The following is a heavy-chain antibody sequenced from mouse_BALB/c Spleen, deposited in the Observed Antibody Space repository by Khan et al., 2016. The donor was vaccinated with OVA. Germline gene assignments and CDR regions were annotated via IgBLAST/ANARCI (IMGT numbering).Heavy chain of an antibody. D-gene: IGHD2-4*01. J-gene: IGHJ4*01. Sequence: QVQLQESGAGLVAPSQSLSITCTTSGFSLTNYGVHWVRQPPGKGLEWLVVIWSDGGTTYNSAIKSRLTITKDNSTSQAFLEMNSLQTDDTAIYFCARQPYYHYNVMDYWGQGTSVTVSS. CDR2: IWSDGGT. V-gene: IGHV2-6-1*01. CDR3: ARQPYYHYNVMDY. CDR1: GFSLTNYG.